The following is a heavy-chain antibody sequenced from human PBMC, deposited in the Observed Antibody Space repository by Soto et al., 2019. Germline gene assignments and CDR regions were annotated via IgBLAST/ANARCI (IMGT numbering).Heavy chain of an antibody. V-gene: IGHV4-59*01. CDR3: ARDIMGTNYYYYGMDV. CDR1: GGSISSYY. Sequence: QVQLQESGPGLVKPSETLSLTCTVSGGSISSYYWSWIRQPPGKGLGWIGYIYYSRSTNYNPSLKSRVTISVDTSKTQFSLKLSSVTAADTAVYYCARDIMGTNYYYYGMDVWGQGTTVTVSS. J-gene: IGHJ6*02. D-gene: IGHD2-8*01. CDR2: IYYSRST.